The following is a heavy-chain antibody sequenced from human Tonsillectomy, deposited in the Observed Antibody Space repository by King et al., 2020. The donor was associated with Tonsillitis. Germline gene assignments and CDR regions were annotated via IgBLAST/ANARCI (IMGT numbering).Heavy chain of an antibody. V-gene: IGHV3-15*01. D-gene: IGHD3-22*01. CDR2: IKSKTDGGTT. CDR3: TTVLSTYYDSSGYSLDY. Sequence: VQLVESGGGLVKPGGSLRLSCAASGFTFSNAWMSWVRQAPGKGLEWVGRIKSKTDGGTTDYAAPVKGRFTISRDDSKNTLYLQMKSLKTEDTAVYYSTTVLSTYYDSSGYSLDYWGQGTLVTVSS. CDR1: GFTFSNAW. J-gene: IGHJ4*02.